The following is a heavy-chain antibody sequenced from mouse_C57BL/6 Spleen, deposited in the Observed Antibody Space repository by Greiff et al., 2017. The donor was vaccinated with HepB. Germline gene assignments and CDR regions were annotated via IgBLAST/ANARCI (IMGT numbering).Heavy chain of an antibody. Sequence: ESGPGLVKPSQSLSLTCSVTGYSITSGYYWNWIRQFPGNKLEWMGYISYDGSNNYNPSLKNRISITRDTSKNQFFLKLNSVTTEDTATYYCASPKFAYWGQGTLVTVSA. V-gene: IGHV3-6*01. CDR2: ISYDGSN. J-gene: IGHJ3*01. CDR1: GYSITSGYY. D-gene: IGHD1-3*01. CDR3: ASPKFAY.